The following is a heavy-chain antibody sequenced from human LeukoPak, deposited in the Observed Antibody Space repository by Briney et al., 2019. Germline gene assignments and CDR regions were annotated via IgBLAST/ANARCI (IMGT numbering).Heavy chain of an antibody. CDR1: GYTFSNYD. J-gene: IGHJ4*02. V-gene: IGHV1-8*01. CDR2: MNPNSGNT. Sequence: GASVKVSCMASGYTFSNYDINWVRQSTGQGLEWMGWMNPNSGNTGYAQKFQGRVTMTRNTSISTAYMELSSLRSEDTAVYFCARESPGYSSGWHVAYWGQGTLVTVSS. CDR3: ARESPGYSSGWHVAY. D-gene: IGHD6-19*01.